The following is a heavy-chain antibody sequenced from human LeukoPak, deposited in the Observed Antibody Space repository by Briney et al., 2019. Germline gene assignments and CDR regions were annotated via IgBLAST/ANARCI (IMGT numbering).Heavy chain of an antibody. CDR1: GYSFTSYW. V-gene: IGHV5-51*01. J-gene: IGHJ4*02. CDR3: ASSYCSGGSRYPEYFDY. D-gene: IGHD2-15*01. CDR2: IYPGDSDT. Sequence: GESLKISCKGSGYSFTSYWIGWVRQMPGKGLEWMGIIYPGDSDTRYSPSFQGQVTISADKSISTAYLQWSSLKASDTAMYYCASSYCSGGSRYPEYFDYWGQGTLVTVSS.